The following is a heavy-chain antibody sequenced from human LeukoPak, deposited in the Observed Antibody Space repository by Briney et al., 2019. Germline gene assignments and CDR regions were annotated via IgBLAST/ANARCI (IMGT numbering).Heavy chain of an antibody. CDR1: GFTFSSYA. CDR3: AKDQSRDYGSGSYFLGIFGY. D-gene: IGHD3-10*01. CDR2: ISYSGGST. Sequence: PGGSLRLSCAASGFTFSSYAMSWVRQAPGPGLEWVSTISYSGGSTYYAASVKGRFTISRDNSKNTLYLQMNSLRAEDTAVYYCAKDQSRDYGSGSYFLGIFGYWGQGTLVTVSS. V-gene: IGHV3-23*01. J-gene: IGHJ4*02.